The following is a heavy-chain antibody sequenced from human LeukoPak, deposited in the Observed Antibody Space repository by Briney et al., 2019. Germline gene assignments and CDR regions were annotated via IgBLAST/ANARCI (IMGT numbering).Heavy chain of an antibody. CDR2: ISSSGRTI. D-gene: IGHD3-10*01. V-gene: IGHV3-48*03. J-gene: IGHJ4*02. CDR1: GFTLISYE. Sequence: AGGSLRLSCAASGFTLISYEMNWVRPAPGKGLGGVSYISSSGRTIYYADPVKGRFTISRDNAKNSLYLQMNSLRAEDTAVYYCARGLTMVRGVIRAPNRTPFDYWGQGTLVTVSS. CDR3: ARGLTMVRGVIRAPNRTPFDY.